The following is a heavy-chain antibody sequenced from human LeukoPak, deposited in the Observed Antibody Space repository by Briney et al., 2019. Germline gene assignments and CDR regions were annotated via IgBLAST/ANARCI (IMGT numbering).Heavy chain of an antibody. CDR1: GGSVSSTRHY. CDR3: AREGGDFGVSFDY. D-gene: IGHD2-21*02. J-gene: IGHJ4*02. Sequence: SETLSLTCTVSGGSVSSTRHYWGWIRQPPGKGLEWIGFIFYSGRTYYNPSLRSRLNISLDTSLNQFSLELRSVTAADTAVYYCAREGGDFGVSFDYWGQGILVTVSS. V-gene: IGHV4-31*03. CDR2: IFYSGRT.